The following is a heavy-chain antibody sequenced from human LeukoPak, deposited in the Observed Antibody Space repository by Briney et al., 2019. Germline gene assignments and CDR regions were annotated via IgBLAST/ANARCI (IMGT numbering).Heavy chain of an antibody. CDR3: ARATVTTLSSAFDI. Sequence: SETLSLTCAVSGGSISSSNWWSWVRQPPGKGLEWIGEIYHSGSTNYNPSLKSRVTISVDKSKNQFSLKLSSVTAADTAVYYCARATVTTLSSAFDIWGQGTMVTVSS. V-gene: IGHV4-4*02. CDR1: GGSISSSNW. J-gene: IGHJ3*02. D-gene: IGHD4-17*01. CDR2: IYHSGST.